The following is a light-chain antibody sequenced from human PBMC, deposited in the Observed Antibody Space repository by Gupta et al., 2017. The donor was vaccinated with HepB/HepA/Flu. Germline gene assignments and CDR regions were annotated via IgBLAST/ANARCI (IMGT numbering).Light chain of an antibody. CDR1: ENVYSF. CDR3: QQSYRTLT. J-gene: IGKJ5*01. V-gene: IGKV1-39*01. CDR2: AAS. Sequence: QMSQSPSSLSASLGDSVTITCRASENVYSFLNWYQQKPGRAPKLIIYAASTLESGVPSRFSGSGAGTDFTLTISKLHLEDFAIYYWQQSYRTLTFGQGTRLEIK.